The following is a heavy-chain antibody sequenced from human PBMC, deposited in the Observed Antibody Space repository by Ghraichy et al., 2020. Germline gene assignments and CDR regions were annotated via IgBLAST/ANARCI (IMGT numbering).Heavy chain of an antibody. CDR1: GFTFSSYW. V-gene: IGHV3-7*01. CDR2: IKQDGSEK. Sequence: GGSLRLSCAASGFTFSSYWMSWVRQAPGKGLEWVANIKQDGSEKYYVDSVKGRFTISRDNAKNSLYLQMNSLRAEDTAVYYCARGTTYYYDSSGYYYRIFDYWGQGTLVTVSS. D-gene: IGHD3-22*01. CDR3: ARGTTYYYDSSGYYYRIFDY. J-gene: IGHJ4*02.